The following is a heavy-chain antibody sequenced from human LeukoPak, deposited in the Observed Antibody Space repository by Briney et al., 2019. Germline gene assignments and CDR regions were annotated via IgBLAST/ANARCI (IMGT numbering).Heavy chain of an antibody. CDR2: ISSSSSSI. CDR1: GFTFSSYS. Sequence: GGSLRLSCAASGFTFSSYSMNWVRQAPGKGLEWVSYISSSSSSIYYADSVKGRFTVSRDNSKNTLHLQMNNLRAEDTAIYYCAKDRETFCGGDCYSYGFDIWGLGSFVTVSS. J-gene: IGHJ3*02. CDR3: AKDRETFCGGDCYSYGFDI. D-gene: IGHD2-21*02. V-gene: IGHV3-48*01.